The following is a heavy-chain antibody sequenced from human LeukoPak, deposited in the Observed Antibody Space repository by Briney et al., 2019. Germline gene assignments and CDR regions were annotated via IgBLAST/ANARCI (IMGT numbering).Heavy chain of an antibody. Sequence: SVKVSCKASGFTFTSSAVQWVRQARGQRLEWIGWIVVGSGNTNYAQKFQERVTITRDMSTSTAYMELSSLRSEDTAVYYCAAAGYYDFWSGYSMDVWGLGILVTVSS. J-gene: IGHJ4*02. D-gene: IGHD3-3*01. V-gene: IGHV1-58*01. CDR3: AAAGYYDFWSGYSMDV. CDR2: IVVGSGNT. CDR1: GFTFTSSA.